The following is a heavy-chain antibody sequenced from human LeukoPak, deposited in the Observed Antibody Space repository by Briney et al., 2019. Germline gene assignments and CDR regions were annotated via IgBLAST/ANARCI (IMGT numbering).Heavy chain of an antibody. CDR2: IKRDGSEK. Sequence: GGSLRLSCAASGFTFTDYWMSWVRQAPGKGLEWVANIKRDGSEKYYVDSVKGRFTISRDNAKNSLYLQMNSLRADDTAVYYCARFAARGSYYYYMDVWGKGTTVTVSS. V-gene: IGHV3-7*01. CDR1: GFTFTDYW. D-gene: IGHD6-25*01. J-gene: IGHJ6*03. CDR3: ARFAARGSYYYYMDV.